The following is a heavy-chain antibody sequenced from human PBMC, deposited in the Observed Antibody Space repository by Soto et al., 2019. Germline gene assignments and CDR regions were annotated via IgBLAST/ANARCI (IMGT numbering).Heavy chain of an antibody. Sequence: SETLSLTCSVSGGSISYNSYYWGRIRQPQGKGLEWVGGIFYTGTTYYSPSLKDRVTISVDTSKNSFSLNLTSVTAADTAVSFCVLIVVVAPVANAWGQGTLVTVSS. CDR3: VLIVVVAPVANA. J-gene: IGHJ5*02. CDR2: IFYTGTT. D-gene: IGHD2-2*01. V-gene: IGHV4-39*02. CDR1: GGSISYNSYY.